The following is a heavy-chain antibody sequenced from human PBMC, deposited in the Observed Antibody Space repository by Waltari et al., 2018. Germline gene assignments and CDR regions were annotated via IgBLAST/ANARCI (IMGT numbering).Heavy chain of an antibody. J-gene: IGHJ6*02. CDR3: ARCPLYYYGSGSLYGMDV. D-gene: IGHD3-10*01. CDR1: GYTFTGYY. V-gene: IGHV1-2*02. Sequence: QVQLVQSGAEVKKPGASVKVSCKASGYTFTGYYMHWVRPAPGQGLEWMGWINPNSGGTNYAQKFQGRVTMTRDTSISTAYMELSRLRSDDTAVYYCARCPLYYYGSGSLYGMDVWGQGTTVTVSS. CDR2: INPNSGGT.